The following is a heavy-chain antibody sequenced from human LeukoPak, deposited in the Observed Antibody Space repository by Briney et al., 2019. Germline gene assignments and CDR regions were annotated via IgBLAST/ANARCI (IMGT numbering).Heavy chain of an antibody. J-gene: IGHJ6*03. D-gene: IGHD3-3*01. Sequence: ASVKVSCKASGYTFTSYAMNWVRQAPGQGLEWMGWISGYNGDTKYAQIFQGRVTMTRDTSISTAYMELSRLRSDDTAVYYCARDTPDYYDFWSGYDYYMDVWGKGTTVTISS. CDR2: ISGYNGDT. V-gene: IGHV1-2*02. CDR1: GYTFTSYA. CDR3: ARDTPDYYDFWSGYDYYMDV.